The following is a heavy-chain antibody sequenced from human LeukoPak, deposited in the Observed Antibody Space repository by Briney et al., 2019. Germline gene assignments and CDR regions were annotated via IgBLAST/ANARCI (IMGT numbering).Heavy chain of an antibody. CDR2: IIPILGIA. D-gene: IGHD5-18*01. CDR3: ARDVDAGYSYGSNWFDP. J-gene: IGHJ5*02. Sequence: GASVKVSCKASGGTFSSYAISWVRQAPGQGLEWMGRIIPILGIANYAQKFQGRVTITADESTSTAYMELSSLRSEDTAVYYCARDVDAGYSYGSNWFDPWGQGTLVTVSS. V-gene: IGHV1-69*04. CDR1: GGTFSSYA.